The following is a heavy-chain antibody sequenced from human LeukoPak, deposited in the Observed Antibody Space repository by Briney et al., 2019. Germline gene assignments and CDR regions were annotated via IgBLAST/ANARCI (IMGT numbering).Heavy chain of an antibody. CDR1: GFTFSNYW. J-gene: IGHJ4*02. CDR2: ISSSSSTI. Sequence: GGSLRLSCAASGFTFSNYWMSWVRQAPGKGLEWVSYISSSSSTIYYADSVKGRFTISRDNAKNSLYLQMNSLRAEDMAVYYCARTAMGEFDYWGQGTLVTVSS. D-gene: IGHD5-18*01. V-gene: IGHV3-48*04. CDR3: ARTAMGEFDY.